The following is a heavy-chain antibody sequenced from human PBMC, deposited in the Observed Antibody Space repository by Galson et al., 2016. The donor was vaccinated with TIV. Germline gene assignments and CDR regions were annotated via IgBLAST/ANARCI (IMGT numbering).Heavy chain of an antibody. J-gene: IGHJ4*02. CDR2: ISENSGST. CDR1: GFTFSSYA. CDR3: ARTSVVVSGTPFFDY. Sequence: SLRLSCAASGFTFSSYAMNWVRQAPGKGLEWVSSISENSGSTDYADSVKGRFTISRDNSKNTLYLQMDSLRAEDTAVYYCARTSVVVSGTPFFDYWGRGTLVTVSS. V-gene: IGHV3-23*01. D-gene: IGHD6-19*01.